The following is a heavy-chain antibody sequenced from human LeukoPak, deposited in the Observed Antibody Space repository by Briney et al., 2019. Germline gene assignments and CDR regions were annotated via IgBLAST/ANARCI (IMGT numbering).Heavy chain of an antibody. CDR2: ISGSGGST. CDR3: AKDQGGSYDFWSGSTTDYYFDY. CDR1: GFTFSSYA. V-gene: IGHV3-23*01. J-gene: IGHJ4*02. D-gene: IGHD3-3*01. Sequence: AGGSLRLSCAASGFTFSSYAMSWVRQAPGKGLEWVSAISGSGGSTYYADSVKGRFTISRDNSKNTLYLQMNSLRAEDTAVYYCAKDQGGSYDFWSGSTTDYYFDYWGQGTLVTVSS.